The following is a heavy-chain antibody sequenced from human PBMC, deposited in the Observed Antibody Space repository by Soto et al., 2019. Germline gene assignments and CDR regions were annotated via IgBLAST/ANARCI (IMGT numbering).Heavy chain of an antibody. J-gene: IGHJ4*02. V-gene: IGHV1-46*02. D-gene: IGHD5-18*01. CDR2: INPSSGAA. CDR1: GYMFNFYY. Sequence: QVRLVQSESEMKAPGASVRISCKTSGYMFNFYYLHWVRQAPGHGLEWMADINPSSGAARYAEMFQGRISVSADTSTDTIYLDLNSLRPGDTALYYCARFQYYSDSDGPNMCYFDSWGQGTLVTVSS. CDR3: ARFQYYSDSDGPNMCYFDS.